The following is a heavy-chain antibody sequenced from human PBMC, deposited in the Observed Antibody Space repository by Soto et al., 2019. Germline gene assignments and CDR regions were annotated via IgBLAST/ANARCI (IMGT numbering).Heavy chain of an antibody. J-gene: IGHJ4*02. CDR3: ARDHPHSYGVYYFDY. V-gene: IGHV4-59*01. CDR1: GGSISNYY. CDR2: IYSSGST. D-gene: IGHD5-18*01. Sequence: TLEILSLTCTVSGGSISNYYWSWIRQPPGKGLEWIGYIYSSGSTHYNPSLQSRVTISADTSKNQVSLKVRSVTAADTAVYYCARDHPHSYGVYYFDYWGQGTPVTVSS.